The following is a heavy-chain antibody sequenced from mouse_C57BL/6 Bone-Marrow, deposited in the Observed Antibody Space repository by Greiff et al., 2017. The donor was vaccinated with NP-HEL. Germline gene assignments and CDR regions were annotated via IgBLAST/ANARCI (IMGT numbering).Heavy chain of an antibody. CDR2: IYPRSGNT. CDR3: AEKTY. Sequence: VKLLESGAELARPGASVKLSCKASGYTFTSYGISWVKQRTGQGLEWIGEIYPRSGNTYYNEKFKGKATLTADKSSSTAYMELRSLTSEDSAVYFCAEKTYWGQGTLVTVSA. V-gene: IGHV1-81*01. CDR1: GYTFTSYG. J-gene: IGHJ3*01.